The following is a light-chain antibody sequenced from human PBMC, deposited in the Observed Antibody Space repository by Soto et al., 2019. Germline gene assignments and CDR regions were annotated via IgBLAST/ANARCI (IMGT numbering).Light chain of an antibody. V-gene: IGKV4-1*01. CDR1: QSVLYSSNNKNY. CDR3: QQYYSPLLT. CDR2: WAC. Sequence: DIVMTQSPDSLAVSLGERATINCKSSQSVLYSSNNKNYLAWYQQKPGQPPKLLMYWACTRESGVPDRFSGSGSGTDFTLTISSLQAEDVAVYYCQQYYSPLLTFGGGTKVEIK. J-gene: IGKJ4*01.